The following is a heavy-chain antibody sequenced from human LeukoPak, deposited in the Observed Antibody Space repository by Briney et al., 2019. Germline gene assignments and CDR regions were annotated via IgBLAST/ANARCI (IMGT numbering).Heavy chain of an antibody. D-gene: IGHD4-11*01. V-gene: IGHV4-59*01. CDR1: DDSITIYY. CDR2: IDHTGTT. J-gene: IGHJ6*03. CDR3: ARGRVSSSTGHSTYYYYFYMDV. Sequence: SETLSLTCSVSDDSITIYYWTWIRQPPGKGLEWIGYIDHTGTTNYNPSLNSRVTISRDTSKNHFSLQLSSVTAADTAVYFCARGRVSSSTGHSTYYYYFYMDVWGKGTTVTVSS.